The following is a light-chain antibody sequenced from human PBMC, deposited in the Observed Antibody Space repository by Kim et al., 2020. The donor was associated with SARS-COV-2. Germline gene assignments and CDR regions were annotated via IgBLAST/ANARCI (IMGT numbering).Light chain of an antibody. CDR3: QQRSNWPPALT. J-gene: IGKJ4*01. CDR2: DAS. CDR1: QSVSTY. V-gene: IGKV3-11*01. Sequence: PGERATLSCGASQSVSTYLAWYQQKPGQAPRLLIYDASNRATGIPDRFSGSGSGTDFTLTISSLESEDFAVYYCQQRSNWPPALTFGGGTKVDIK.